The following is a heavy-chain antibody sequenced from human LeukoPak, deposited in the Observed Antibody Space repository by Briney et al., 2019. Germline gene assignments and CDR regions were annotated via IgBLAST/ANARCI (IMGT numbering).Heavy chain of an antibody. D-gene: IGHD1-26*01. J-gene: IGHJ5*02. V-gene: IGHV3-30*02. CDR3: AKDLVGAAPAGNWIDP. Sequence: PGGSLRLSCAASGFTFSSYGMHWVRQAPGKGLEWVAFIRYDGSHNFYAESVKGRFTISRDNAKNTLSLQMTSLRTEDTAVYYCAKDLVGAAPAGNWIDPWGQGTLVTVSS. CDR1: GFTFSSYG. CDR2: IRYDGSHN.